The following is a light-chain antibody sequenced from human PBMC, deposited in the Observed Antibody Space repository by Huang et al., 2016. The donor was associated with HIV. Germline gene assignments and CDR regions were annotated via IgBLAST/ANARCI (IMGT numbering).Light chain of an antibody. Sequence: DTVLTQSPLSLPVTLGQSASISCRSTQGLVQSDGNTYLNWFQQRPGQSPRRLIYKVCNRDAGVPDRFSGSGSGTNFTLEISRVEAEDVAIYYCMQGTHWPPTFGQGTKVEIK. CDR3: MQGTHWPPT. J-gene: IGKJ1*01. CDR2: KVC. CDR1: QGLVQSDGNTY. V-gene: IGKV2-30*02.